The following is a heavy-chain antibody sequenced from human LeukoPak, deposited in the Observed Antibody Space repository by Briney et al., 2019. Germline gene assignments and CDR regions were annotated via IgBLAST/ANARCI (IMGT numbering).Heavy chain of an antibody. D-gene: IGHD6-25*01. V-gene: IGHV3-23*01. CDR1: GFPFSYYA. CDR2: LYGSGGVT. CDR3: AKARGPAATHPDY. Sequence: GGSLRLSCAASGFPFSYYAMTWVRQAPGKGLEWVSALYGSGGVTFYADSVKGRFTISRDDSKNTLYLQMNSLRAEDTAVYYCAKARGPAATHPDYWGQGTLVTVSS. J-gene: IGHJ4*02.